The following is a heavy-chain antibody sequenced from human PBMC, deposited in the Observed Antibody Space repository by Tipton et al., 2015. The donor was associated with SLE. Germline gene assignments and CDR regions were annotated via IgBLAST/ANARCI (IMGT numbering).Heavy chain of an antibody. CDR1: GGSISTYY. Sequence: TLSLTCTVSGGSISTYYWNWIRQRPRKGLGRIGYIHYSGSTNYNHSLKSLVIISVDTSKNQFSLELTPVTPADTAVYYCVRDSGAYGGNAEAFDIWGQGTMVTVSS. D-gene: IGHD4-23*01. V-gene: IGHV4-59*01. CDR2: IHYSGST. CDR3: VRDSGAYGGNAEAFDI. J-gene: IGHJ3*02.